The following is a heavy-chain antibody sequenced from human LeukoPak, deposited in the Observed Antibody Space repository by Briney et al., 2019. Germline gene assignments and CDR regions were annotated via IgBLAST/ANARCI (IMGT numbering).Heavy chain of an antibody. CDR1: GGTSSTYT. J-gene: IGHJ6*03. V-gene: IGHV1-69*05. D-gene: IGHD3-9*01. Sequence: SVKVSCKASGGTSSTYTITWVRQAPGQGLEWMGGIIPIFRTPNYAQKFQGRVTITTDESTSTAYMELSSLKSEDTAIYYCARLDRYYFYLDAWGKETTVTVSS. CDR3: ARLDRYYFYLDA. CDR2: IIPIFRTP.